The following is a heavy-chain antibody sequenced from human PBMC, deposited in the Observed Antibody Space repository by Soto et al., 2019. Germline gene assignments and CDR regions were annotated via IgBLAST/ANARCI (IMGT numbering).Heavy chain of an antibody. V-gene: IGHV1-69*01. CDR3: ARKAGGGNYYILDF. J-gene: IGHJ4*02. D-gene: IGHD2-15*01. Sequence: QVQVLQSGAEVKKPGSSVKVSCKVSGDSFSSYAISWVRQAPGQGLEWMGGSIPILTTANYAQKFQDRVTITADESTSTAYMEVSSLTSEDTAVYYCARKAGGGNYYILDFLGQGTLVTVSS. CDR2: SIPILTTA. CDR1: GDSFSSYA.